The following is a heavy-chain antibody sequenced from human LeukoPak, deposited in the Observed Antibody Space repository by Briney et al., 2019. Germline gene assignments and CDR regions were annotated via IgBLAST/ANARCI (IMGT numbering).Heavy chain of an antibody. V-gene: IGHV4-39*07. D-gene: IGHD6-13*01. CDR2: IYYSGST. CDR1: GGSISSSSYY. Sequence: SETLSLTCTVSGGSISSSSYYWGWIRQPPGKGLEWIGSIYYSGSTYYNPSLKSRVTISVDTSKNQFSLKLSSVTAADTAVYYCARGGTSWGGAAGYDYWGQGTLVTVSS. CDR3: ARGGTSWGGAAGYDY. J-gene: IGHJ4*02.